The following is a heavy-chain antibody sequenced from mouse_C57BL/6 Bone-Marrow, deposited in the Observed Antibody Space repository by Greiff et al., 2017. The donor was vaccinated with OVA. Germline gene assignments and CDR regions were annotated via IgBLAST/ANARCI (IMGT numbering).Heavy chain of an antibody. V-gene: IGHV1-69*01. CDR1: GYTFTSYW. CDR2: IDPSDSYT. CDR3: ARAGELRPPGY. Sequence: QVQLQQPGAELVMPGASVKLSCKASGYTFTSYWMHWVKQRPGQGLEWIGEIDPSDSYTNYNQKFKGKSTLTVDKSSSTAYMQLSSLTSEDSAVYDCARAGELRPPGYWGQGNSLTVSS. D-gene: IGHD2-4*01. J-gene: IGHJ2*03.